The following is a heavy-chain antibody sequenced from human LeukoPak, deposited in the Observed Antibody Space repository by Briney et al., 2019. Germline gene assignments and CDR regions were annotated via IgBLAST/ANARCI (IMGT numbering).Heavy chain of an antibody. CDR2: IFTSGGT. D-gene: IGHD3-3*01. Sequence: SNTLTLTCWNSGDSGRSFDWAWIRHLTGKGLEWIGYIFTSGGTYYNPSLASRATISVDTSKNQFSLKLTSVTVADTAVYYCARHGGTLDPWGQGTLVTVSS. CDR1: GDSGRSFD. V-gene: IGHV4-4*09. CDR3: ARHGGTLDP. J-gene: IGHJ5*02.